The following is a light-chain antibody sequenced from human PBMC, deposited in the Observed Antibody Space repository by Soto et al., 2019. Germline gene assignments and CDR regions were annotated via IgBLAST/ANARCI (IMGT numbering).Light chain of an antibody. CDR2: GAS. J-gene: IGKJ1*01. V-gene: IGKV3-20*01. CDR1: QSVSSSY. Sequence: VFTHSPGTLSVSPGERATLSFRASQSVSSSYLAWYQQKPGQAPRLLIYGASSRATGIPDRFSGSGSGTDFTLTISRLEPEDFAVYYCQQYGSSPWTFGQGTKVDIK. CDR3: QQYGSSPWT.